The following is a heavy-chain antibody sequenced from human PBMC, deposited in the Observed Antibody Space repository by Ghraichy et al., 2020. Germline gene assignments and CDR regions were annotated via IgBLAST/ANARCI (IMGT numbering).Heavy chain of an antibody. CDR2: ISGSGGST. D-gene: IGHD3-3*01. Sequence: GESLNISCAASGFTFSSYAMSWVRQAPGKGLEWVSAISGSGGSTYYADSVKGRFTISRDNSKNTLYLQMNSLRAEDTAVYYCANLMGLASQYYDFWSGYYPDAFDIWGQGTMVTVSS. CDR1: GFTFSSYA. V-gene: IGHV3-23*01. CDR3: ANLMGLASQYYDFWSGYYPDAFDI. J-gene: IGHJ3*02.